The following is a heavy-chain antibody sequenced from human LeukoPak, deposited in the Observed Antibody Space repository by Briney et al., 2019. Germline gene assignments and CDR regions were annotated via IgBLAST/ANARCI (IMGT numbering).Heavy chain of an antibody. D-gene: IGHD2-2*01. CDR2: INPNSGDT. CDR1: GYTFTDYY. V-gene: IGHV1-2*02. CDR3: ARANFLYCSSTTCLFDY. J-gene: IGHJ4*02. Sequence: ASVKGSCKASGYTFTDYYFHWVRQGPGQGGEWMGWINPNSGDTNYAQKFQGRVTMTRDTSISTAHMEMSRLRSDDTAVYYCARANFLYCSSTTCLFDYWGQGTLVTVSS.